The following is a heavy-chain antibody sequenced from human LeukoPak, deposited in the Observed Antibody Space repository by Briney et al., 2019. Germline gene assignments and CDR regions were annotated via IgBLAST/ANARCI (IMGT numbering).Heavy chain of an antibody. D-gene: IGHD3-22*01. CDR2: IKSKTDGGTT. CDR3: TRSIHYYDSSGYGYYYYYYMDV. V-gene: IGHV3-15*01. J-gene: IGHJ6*03. CDR1: GFTFSSAW. Sequence: GGSLRLSCAASGFTFSSAWMSWVRQAPGKGLEWVGRIKSKTDGGTTDYAAPVKGRFTISRDDSKNMLYLQMNSLKTEDTAVYYCTRSIHYYDSSGYGYYYYYYMDVWGKGTTVTVSS.